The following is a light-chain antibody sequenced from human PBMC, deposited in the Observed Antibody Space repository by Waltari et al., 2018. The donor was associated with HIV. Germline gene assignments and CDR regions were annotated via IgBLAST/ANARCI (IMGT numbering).Light chain of an antibody. CDR1: QSLLSSDGNTY. V-gene: IGKV2-24*01. J-gene: IGKJ2*01. CDR2: KIS. Sequence: DIVMTQTPLSSPVTLGQPASISCRSSQSLLSSDGNTYLSWLQQRPGQPPRLLIYKISNRFLGGPRRFQGRGARKRFTLKIKRVEAEDVGVYHCMQVAQFPYTFGQGTKLEIK. CDR3: MQVAQFPYT.